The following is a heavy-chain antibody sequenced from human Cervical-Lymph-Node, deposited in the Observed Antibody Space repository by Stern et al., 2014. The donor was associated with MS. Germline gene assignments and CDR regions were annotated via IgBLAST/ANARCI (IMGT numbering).Heavy chain of an antibody. CDR1: GYTFTNYL. D-gene: IGHD5-18*01. V-gene: IGHV5-51*01. CDR2: IYPGESDT. CDR3: ARVHTAVLSPFDY. Sequence: VQLVQSGAEVKKPGESLKISCKGSGYTFTNYLIAWVRQMPGKGLEWMGIIYPGESDTTYSPSFQGRVTISADKSISAAYLHWSSLKASDTAIYYCARVHTAVLSPFDYWGQGTLVTVSS. J-gene: IGHJ4*02.